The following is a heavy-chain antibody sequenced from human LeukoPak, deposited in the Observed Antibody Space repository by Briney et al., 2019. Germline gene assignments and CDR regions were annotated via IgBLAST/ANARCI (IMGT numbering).Heavy chain of an antibody. CDR1: VYIFTNHY. Sequence: ASVKVSCKSSVYIFTNHYMHWVRQAPGQGLEWMGLINSCGFSTLYAEKFRGRIIMTRHMYTATHYMALSSLRSEDTAVYYCARDNSIADRGWWFDPWGQGTLVTVSS. V-gene: IGHV1-46*01. CDR3: ARDNSIADRGWWFDP. CDR2: INSCGFST. J-gene: IGHJ5*02. D-gene: IGHD4-23*01.